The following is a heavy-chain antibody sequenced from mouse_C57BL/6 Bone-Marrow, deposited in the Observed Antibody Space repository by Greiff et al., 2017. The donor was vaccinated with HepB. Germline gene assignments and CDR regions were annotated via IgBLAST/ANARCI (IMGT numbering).Heavy chain of an antibody. D-gene: IGHD2-2*01. Sequence: DVKLVESGGGLVQPKGSLKLSCAASGFSFNTYAMNWVRQAPGKGLEWVARIRSKSNNYATYYADSVKDRFTISRDDSESMLYLQMNNLKTEDTAMYYCVRHSYGYDVEAMDYWGQGTSVTVSS. J-gene: IGHJ4*01. CDR1: GFSFNTYA. CDR3: VRHSYGYDVEAMDY. CDR2: IRSKSNNYAT. V-gene: IGHV10-1*01.